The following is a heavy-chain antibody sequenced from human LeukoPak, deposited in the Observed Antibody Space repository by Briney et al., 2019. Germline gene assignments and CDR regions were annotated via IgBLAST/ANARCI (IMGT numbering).Heavy chain of an antibody. V-gene: IGHV4-61*02. Sequence: SETLSLTCTVSGGSISSCSYYWSWIRQPAGKGLEWIGRIYTSGSTNYNPSLKGRVTISVDTSKNQFSLKLSSVTAADTAVYYCARSRAYSYYDFWSGSPTLDYWGQGTLVTVSS. J-gene: IGHJ4*02. CDR1: GGSISSCSYY. CDR2: IYTSGST. CDR3: ARSRAYSYYDFWSGSPTLDY. D-gene: IGHD3-3*01.